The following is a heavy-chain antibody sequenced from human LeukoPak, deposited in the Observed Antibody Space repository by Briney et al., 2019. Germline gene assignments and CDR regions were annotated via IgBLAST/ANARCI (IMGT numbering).Heavy chain of an antibody. CDR3: AKPPAIGFNDMDV. CDR1: GFTFSSYG. J-gene: IGHJ6*02. V-gene: IGHV3-30*18. CDR2: ISYDGSNK. Sequence: PGGSLRLSCAASGFTFSSYGMHWVRQAPGKGLEWVAVISYDGSNKYYADSVKGRFTISRDNSKNTLYLQMNSLRAEDTAVYYCAKPPAIGFNDMDVWGQGTTVTVSS. D-gene: IGHD2-2*02.